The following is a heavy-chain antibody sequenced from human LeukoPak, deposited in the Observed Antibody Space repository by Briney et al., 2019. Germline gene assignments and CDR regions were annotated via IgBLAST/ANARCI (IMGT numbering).Heavy chain of an antibody. J-gene: IGHJ6*03. Sequence: SPTLSLTFAISGDSVSSNSAAWNWIRQSPSRGLEWLGRTYYRSKWYNDYAVSVKSRITINPDTSKNQFSLQLNSVTPEDTAVYYCARDDIAVAGTYYYYYYMDVWGKGTTVTISS. CDR2: TYYRSKWYN. CDR1: GDSVSSNSAA. D-gene: IGHD6-19*01. CDR3: ARDDIAVAGTYYYYYYMDV. V-gene: IGHV6-1*01.